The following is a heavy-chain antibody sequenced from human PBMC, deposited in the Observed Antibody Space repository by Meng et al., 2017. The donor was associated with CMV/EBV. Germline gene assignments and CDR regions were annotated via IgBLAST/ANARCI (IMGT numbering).Heavy chain of an antibody. CDR1: GFTFSNAW. D-gene: IGHD3-22*01. V-gene: IGHV3-15*01. J-gene: IGHJ4*02. CDR2: ITRKTDGGTT. Sequence: GESLKISCAASGFTFSNAWMSWVRQAPGKGLEWVGRITRKTDGGTTDYAAPVKGRFTISRDDSKNTLYLQMTSLKTEDTAVYYCHMMIVQDYWGQGTLVTVSS. CDR3: HMMIVQDY.